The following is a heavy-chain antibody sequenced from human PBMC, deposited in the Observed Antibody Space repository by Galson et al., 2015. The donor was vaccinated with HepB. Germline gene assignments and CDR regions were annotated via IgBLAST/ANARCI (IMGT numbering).Heavy chain of an antibody. V-gene: IGHV1-69*13. CDR1: GGTFNSFL. J-gene: IGHJ4*02. D-gene: IGHD4-17*01. Sequence: SVKVSCKASGGTFNSFLFSWVRQTPGQGLEWMGGIVPMFGSPDYAPKFQGRVTITADDSTTTAYMELSNLRSDDTAVYYCAREGDYGDYAYYFDYWGQGTLVTVSS. CDR3: AREGDYGDYAYYFDY. CDR2: IVPMFGSP.